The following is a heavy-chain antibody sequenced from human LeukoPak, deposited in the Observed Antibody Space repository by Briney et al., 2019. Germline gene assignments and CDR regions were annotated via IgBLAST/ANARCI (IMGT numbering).Heavy chain of an antibody. CDR1: GFTFSTYS. D-gene: IGHD6-6*01. J-gene: IGHJ4*02. CDR3: AKVGSLSSFDY. Sequence: PGGSLRLSCAASGFTFSTYSMNWVRQAPGKGLEWVSSISDSSAYIYYPDSVKGRFTISRDNAKNSLYLQMNSLRAEDTALYYCAKVGSLSSFDYWGQGTLVTVSS. CDR2: ISDSSAYI. V-gene: IGHV3-21*04.